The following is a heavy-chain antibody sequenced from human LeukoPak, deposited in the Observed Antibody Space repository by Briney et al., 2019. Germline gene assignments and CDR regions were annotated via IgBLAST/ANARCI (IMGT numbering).Heavy chain of an antibody. D-gene: IGHD6-13*01. Sequence: PGGSLRLSCAASGFTFSSYGMHWVRQAAGKGLEWVAFIRYDGSNKYYADSVKGRFTISRDNSKNTLYLQMNSLRAEDTAVYYCAKARSGWYYFDCWGQGTLVTVSS. CDR1: GFTFSSYG. V-gene: IGHV3-30*02. CDR2: IRYDGSNK. CDR3: AKARSGWYYFDC. J-gene: IGHJ4*02.